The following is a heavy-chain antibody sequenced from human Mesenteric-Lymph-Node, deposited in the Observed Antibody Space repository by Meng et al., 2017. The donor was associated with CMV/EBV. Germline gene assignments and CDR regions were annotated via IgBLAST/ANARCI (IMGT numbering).Heavy chain of an antibody. CDR1: GYTFSSYA. CDR2: INIVEDKT. J-gene: IGHJ4*02. Sequence: QVQLVQSGAGVKKPGASVTVSCKASGYTFSSYAMHWVRQAPGQRLEWMGWINIVEDKTKTSQNFQGRVTLTGDTSANTAYMELSSLRSDDTAVYYCARTNNWGFDYWGQGTLVTVSS. CDR3: ARTNNWGFDY. V-gene: IGHV1-3*04. D-gene: IGHD3-16*01.